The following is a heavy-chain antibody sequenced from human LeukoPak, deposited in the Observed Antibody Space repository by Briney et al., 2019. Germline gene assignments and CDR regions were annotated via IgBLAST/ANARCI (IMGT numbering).Heavy chain of an antibody. CDR2: INPHSGGT. Sequence: ASVKVSCKSSGFTFTGYYIHWVRQAPAQGIEWMGYINPHSGGTNSPQKFQGRVTMTTDTSISAAYMELSSLISDDTAMYYCVREGNELLSKNFDYWGQGTLVTVSS. V-gene: IGHV1-2*02. D-gene: IGHD2-21*02. CDR1: GFTFTGYY. CDR3: VREGNELLSKNFDY. J-gene: IGHJ4*02.